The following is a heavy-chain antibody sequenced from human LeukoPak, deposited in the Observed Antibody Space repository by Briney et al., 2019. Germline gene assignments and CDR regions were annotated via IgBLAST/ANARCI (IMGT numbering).Heavy chain of an antibody. CDR3: AGDNDSRDPPHFDY. Sequence: ASVKVSCKASGGTFSSYAISWVRQAPGQGLEWMGGIIPIFGTANYAQKFRGRATITADKSTRTAYMELSSLRSEDTAVYYCAGDNDSRDPPHFDYWGQGTLVTVSS. D-gene: IGHD3-16*01. CDR1: GGTFSSYA. CDR2: IIPIFGTA. J-gene: IGHJ4*02. V-gene: IGHV1-69*06.